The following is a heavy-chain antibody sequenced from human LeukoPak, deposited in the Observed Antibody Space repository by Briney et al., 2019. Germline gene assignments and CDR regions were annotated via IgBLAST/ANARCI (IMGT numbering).Heavy chain of an antibody. D-gene: IGHD3-22*01. CDR2: IYTSGST. Sequence: PSETLSLTCSVSGGSISSGSYYWSWIRQPAGKGLEWIGHIYTSGSTNYNPSLKSRVTNSLDTSKNQLSLKLSSVTAADTAVYYCARVGRSGYYYGLVFDYWGQGTLVTVSS. J-gene: IGHJ4*02. CDR3: ARVGRSGYYYGLVFDY. V-gene: IGHV4-61*09. CDR1: GGSISSGSYY.